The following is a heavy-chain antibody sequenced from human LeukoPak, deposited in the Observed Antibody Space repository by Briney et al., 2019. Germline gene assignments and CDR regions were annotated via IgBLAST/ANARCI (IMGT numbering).Heavy chain of an antibody. Sequence: TSETLSLTCTVSGGSISSYYWSCIRQPPEKGLEWIGYIYYSGSTNYNPSLKSRVTISVDTSKNQFSLKLSSVAAADTAVYYCAREGNSGYFDYWGQGTLVTVSS. CDR1: GGSISSYY. V-gene: IGHV4-59*01. CDR2: IYYSGST. J-gene: IGHJ4*02. D-gene: IGHD1-1*01. CDR3: AREGNSGYFDY.